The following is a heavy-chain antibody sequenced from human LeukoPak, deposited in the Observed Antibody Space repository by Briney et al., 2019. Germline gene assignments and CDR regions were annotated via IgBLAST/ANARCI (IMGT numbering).Heavy chain of an antibody. D-gene: IGHD3-9*01. CDR1: GYTFTTYY. J-gene: IGHJ4*02. CDR3: ARGGVLRYFDGYFDY. Sequence: ASVKVSCKASGYTFTTYYMHWVRQAPGQGLEWMGMVDPRGGSTSYAQKFQGRVTMTRNTSISTAYMELSSLRSEDTAVYYCARGGVLRYFDGYFDYWGQGTLVTVSS. CDR2: VDPRGGST. V-gene: IGHV1-46*01.